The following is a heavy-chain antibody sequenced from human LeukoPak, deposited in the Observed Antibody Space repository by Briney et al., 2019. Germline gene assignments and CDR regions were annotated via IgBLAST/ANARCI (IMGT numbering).Heavy chain of an antibody. CDR2: IRYDGSNK. Sequence: SGGSLRLSCAASGFTFSSYGMHWVRQAPGKGLEWVAFIRYDGSNKYYADSVKGRFTISRDNSKNTLYLQMNSLRAEDAAVYYCAIMSSGSFDYWGQGTLVTVSS. J-gene: IGHJ4*02. D-gene: IGHD1-26*01. V-gene: IGHV3-30*02. CDR1: GFTFSSYG. CDR3: AIMSSGSFDY.